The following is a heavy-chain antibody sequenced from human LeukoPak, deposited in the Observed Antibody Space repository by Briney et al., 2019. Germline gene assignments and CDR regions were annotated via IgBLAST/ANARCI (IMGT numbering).Heavy chain of an antibody. V-gene: IGHV4-4*07. Sequence: SETLSLTCSVSGGSISSYYWSWIRQPAGKGLEWIGRIYTSGSTNYSPSLKSRVTISVETSKNQFSLKLSSVTAADTAVYYCTRNSGIIFGFRYSDLWGRGTLVTVSS. D-gene: IGHD3/OR15-3a*01. CDR2: IYTSGST. CDR3: TRNSGIIFGFRYSDL. CDR1: GGSISSYY. J-gene: IGHJ2*01.